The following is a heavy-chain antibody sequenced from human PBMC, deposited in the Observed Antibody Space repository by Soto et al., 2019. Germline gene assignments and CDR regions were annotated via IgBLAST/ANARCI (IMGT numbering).Heavy chain of an antibody. Sequence: QVTVKESGPVLVKPTEPPTLTCTVSGFSLSNAGLGVSWIRQPPGKALEWLAHIFSNDEKSYSTSLKSRLTISKDTSKSQVVLIMTNMDPVDTATYYCASTYSSSWYWFDPWGQGTLVTVSS. CDR1: GFSLSNAGLG. CDR2: IFSNDEK. CDR3: ASTYSSSWYWFDP. V-gene: IGHV2-26*04. J-gene: IGHJ5*02. D-gene: IGHD6-13*01.